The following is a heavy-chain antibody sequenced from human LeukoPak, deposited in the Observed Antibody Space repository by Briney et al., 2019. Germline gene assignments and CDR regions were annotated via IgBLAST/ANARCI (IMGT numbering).Heavy chain of an antibody. J-gene: IGHJ5*02. Sequence: SETLSLTCTVSGESFRGYYWSWIRQPPGKGLEWIGGVNHSGTTNHNPSLKSRVAISVDTSKNEFSLKLTSGTAADTAIYYCARGRVAVTGTNWFDPLGQGTLVTVSS. V-gene: IGHV4-34*01. CDR2: VNHSGTT. CDR3: ARGRVAVTGTNWFDP. D-gene: IGHD6-19*01. CDR1: GESFRGYY.